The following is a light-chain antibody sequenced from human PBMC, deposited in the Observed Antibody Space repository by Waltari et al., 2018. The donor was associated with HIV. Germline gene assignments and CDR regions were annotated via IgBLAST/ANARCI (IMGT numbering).Light chain of an antibody. CDR3: QAWDSGNVV. J-gene: IGLJ3*02. V-gene: IGLV3-1*01. CDR2: QDN. Sequence: SFELTQTPSVSVSPGQTASITCSGDKLGNKYACWYQHQAGQSPVLVIYQDNKRPSGIPQRFSGSNSGNTATLTISGTQAMDEADYYCQAWDSGNVVFGGGTKLTVL. CDR1: KLGNKY.